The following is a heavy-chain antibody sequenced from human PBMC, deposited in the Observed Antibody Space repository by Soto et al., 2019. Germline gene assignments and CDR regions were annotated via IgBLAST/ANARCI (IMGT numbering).Heavy chain of an antibody. V-gene: IGHV3-48*02. CDR1: GFTFRSNS. J-gene: IGHJ5*02. CDR3: ARVIWSGHLTSDL. D-gene: IGHD3-3*01. CDR2: ISSSSSTI. Sequence: EVQVVESGGGLVQPGGSLRLSCAASGFTFRSNSMNWVRQAPGKGLGWSSYISSSSSTIYADSVKGRFTISRDNAKNSLYLQMNSPRDEDTAVYYCARVIWSGHLTSDLWGQGTLVTVSS.